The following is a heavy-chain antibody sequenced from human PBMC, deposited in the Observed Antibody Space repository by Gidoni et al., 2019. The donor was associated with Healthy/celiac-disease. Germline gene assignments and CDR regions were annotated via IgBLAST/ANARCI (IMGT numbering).Heavy chain of an antibody. J-gene: IGHJ4*02. Sequence: QVQLVQSGAEVKKPGSSVTVSCKASGGTFSSFANSWVRQAPGQGLEWLGGIIPIFGTANYAQKFQGRVTITADESTSTAYMELSSLRSEDTAVYYCAREPRAYYDSSGYYYFDYWGQGTLVTVSS. D-gene: IGHD3-22*01. CDR1: GGTFSSFA. CDR3: AREPRAYYDSSGYYYFDY. V-gene: IGHV1-69*01. CDR2: IIPIFGTA.